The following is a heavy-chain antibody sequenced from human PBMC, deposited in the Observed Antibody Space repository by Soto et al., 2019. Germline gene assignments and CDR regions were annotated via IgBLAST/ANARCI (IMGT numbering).Heavy chain of an antibody. V-gene: IGHV1-18*01. CDR1: GYSYTTYG. CDR2: ISAHNGNT. J-gene: IGHJ4*02. Sequence: QVHLVQSGAEVKKPGASVKVSCKGSGYSYTTYGITWVRQAPGQGLEWMAWISAHNGNTNYAQKLQGRVTVTRDASTRTAYMELRSLRSDDTAVYYCARRRYGDYWGQGALVTVSS. D-gene: IGHD1-1*01. CDR3: ARRRYGDY.